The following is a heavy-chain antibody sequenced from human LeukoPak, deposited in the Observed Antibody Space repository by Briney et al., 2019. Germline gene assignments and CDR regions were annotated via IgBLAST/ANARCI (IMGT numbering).Heavy chain of an antibody. V-gene: IGHV1-46*01. CDR3: ARGSNYYYDSSADYPRY. D-gene: IGHD3-22*01. Sequence: GASVKVSCKTSGYTFTTCYIHWVRQAPGQGLEWMGIINPSGGTTTYAQQFQGRVTMTRDTSTSTVYMELNTLRSEDTAVYYCARGSNYYYDSSADYPRYWGQGTLVTVSS. J-gene: IGHJ4*02. CDR1: GYTFTTCY. CDR2: INPSGGTT.